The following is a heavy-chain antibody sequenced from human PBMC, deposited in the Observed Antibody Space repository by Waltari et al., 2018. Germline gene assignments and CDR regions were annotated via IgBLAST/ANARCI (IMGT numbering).Heavy chain of an antibody. Sequence: VESGGDLVQPGGSLRLSCTASGFTFSSYWMSWVRQAAGKRMEGVAKSKTEGSEKYYVDPGKGRFTIPRGNAEDSLCQQMSTLRADDTGRYYRARDWSGSGRGINDWGQGTLVTVSS. J-gene: IGHJ4*02. V-gene: IGHV3-7*01. CDR2: SKTEGSEK. CDR1: GFTFSSYW. D-gene: IGHD3-3*01. CDR3: ARDWSGSGRGIND.